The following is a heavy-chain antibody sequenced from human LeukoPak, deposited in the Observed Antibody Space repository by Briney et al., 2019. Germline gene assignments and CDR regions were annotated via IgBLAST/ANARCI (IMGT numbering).Heavy chain of an antibody. CDR3: AKMQGYFDY. Sequence: GGSLSLSCAASGFTFTSYAMSWVRQAPGKGLEWVSAITGSGGTTYYADFVKGRFTISRDNSKNTLYLQMNGLRVEDTAVYYCAKMQGYFDYWGQGTLVTVSS. V-gene: IGHV3-23*01. CDR1: GFTFTSYA. CDR2: ITGSGGTT. J-gene: IGHJ4*02.